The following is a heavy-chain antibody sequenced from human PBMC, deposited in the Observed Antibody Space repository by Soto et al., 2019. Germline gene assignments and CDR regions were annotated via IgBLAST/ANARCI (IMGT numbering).Heavy chain of an antibody. CDR2: VYSVGST. Sequence: GGSLRLSCAASGFRVSSNYVSWVRQAPGKGLEWVSVVYSVGSTYYADSVKGRFTSSRDSSKNTLYLQMSSLRAEDTAVYYCAGHSHKDYWGQGALVTVSS. V-gene: IGHV3-66*04. CDR3: AGHSHKDY. J-gene: IGHJ4*02. CDR1: GFRVSSNY.